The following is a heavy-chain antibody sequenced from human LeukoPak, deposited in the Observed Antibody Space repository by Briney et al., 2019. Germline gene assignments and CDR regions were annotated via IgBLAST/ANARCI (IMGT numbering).Heavy chain of an antibody. CDR1: GFTFSTYG. Sequence: GGSLRLSCGASGFTFSTYGMHWVRQAPGKGLEWVAHIWYDGSDKYYADSVKGRFNIYRDNSKNTLYLQMFSLRAEDTAVYFCAREGDGFNDYFDYWGQGTLVTVSS. V-gene: IGHV3-33*01. J-gene: IGHJ4*02. CDR3: AREGDGFNDYFDY. D-gene: IGHD2-21*02. CDR2: IWYDGSDK.